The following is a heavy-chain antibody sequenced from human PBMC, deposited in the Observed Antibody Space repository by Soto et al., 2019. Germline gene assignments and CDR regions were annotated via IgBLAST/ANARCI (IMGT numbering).Heavy chain of an antibody. Sequence: EVELLESGGGLVQPEGSLRLSCAASGFTFSTYAMGWVRQAPGKGLEWVSVVSSGGGTHYADSVKGRFTVSRDNSKNTLSLQMNSLRADDTAVYYCAKRRGAGXXFDYWGQGALVTVSS. D-gene: IGHD2-15*01. CDR3: AKRRGAGXXFDY. V-gene: IGHV3-23*01. J-gene: IGHJ4*02. CDR1: GFTFSTYA. CDR2: VSSGGGT.